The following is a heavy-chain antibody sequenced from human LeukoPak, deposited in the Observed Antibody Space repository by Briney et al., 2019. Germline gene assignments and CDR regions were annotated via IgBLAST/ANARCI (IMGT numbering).Heavy chain of an antibody. CDR1: GGSITGYY. CDR3: ARRPTSHPFDL. Sequence: SETLSLTCTVSGGSITGYYWSWLRQPAGKGLEWIGRMYSSGTTLYNPSLKSRLTMSVDTSKNQFSLQLTSVTAADSAVYYCARRPTSHPFDLWGQGTLVTVSS. J-gene: IGHJ4*02. CDR2: MYSSGTT. V-gene: IGHV4-4*07. D-gene: IGHD2-2*01.